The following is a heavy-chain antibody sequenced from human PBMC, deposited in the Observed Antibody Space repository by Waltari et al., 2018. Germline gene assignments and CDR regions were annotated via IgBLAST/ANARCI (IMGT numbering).Heavy chain of an antibody. CDR2: IYTSGST. V-gene: IGHV4-4*07. CDR1: GGPISSYY. Sequence: QVQLQESGPGLVKPSETLSLTCTVSGGPISSYYWSGIRQPAGKGLEWIGRIYTSGSTNYNPSLKSRVTMSVDTSKNQFSLKLSSVTAADTAVYYCARIAADSPSYYYYGMDVWGQGTTVTVSS. D-gene: IGHD6-13*01. CDR3: ARIAADSPSYYYYGMDV. J-gene: IGHJ6*02.